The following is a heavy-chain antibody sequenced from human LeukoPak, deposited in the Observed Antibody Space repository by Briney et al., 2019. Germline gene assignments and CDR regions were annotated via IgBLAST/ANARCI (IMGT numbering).Heavy chain of an antibody. CDR1: GFTVSSNY. CDR3: AKEGSTVTSPIGY. V-gene: IGHV3-53*01. D-gene: IGHD4-17*01. J-gene: IGHJ4*02. Sequence: GGSLRLSCAASGFTVSSNYMSWVRQAPGKGLEWVSVIYSGGSTYYADSVKGRFTISRDNSKNTLYLQMNSLRAEDTAVYYCAKEGSTVTSPIGYWGQGTLVTVSS. CDR2: IYSGGST.